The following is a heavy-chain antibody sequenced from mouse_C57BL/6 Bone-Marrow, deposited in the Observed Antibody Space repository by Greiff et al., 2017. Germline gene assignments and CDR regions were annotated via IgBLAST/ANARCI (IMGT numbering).Heavy chain of an antibody. V-gene: IGHV1-81*01. Sequence: VQLKESGAELARPGASVKLSCKASGYTFTSYGISWVKQRTGQGLEWIGEIYPRSGNTYYNEKFKGKATLTADNSSSTAYMELRSLTSEDSAVYFCARVGGLLSTVVDYFDYWGQGTTLTVSS. CDR2: IYPRSGNT. J-gene: IGHJ2*01. CDR3: ARVGGLLSTVVDYFDY. D-gene: IGHD1-1*01. CDR1: GYTFTSYG.